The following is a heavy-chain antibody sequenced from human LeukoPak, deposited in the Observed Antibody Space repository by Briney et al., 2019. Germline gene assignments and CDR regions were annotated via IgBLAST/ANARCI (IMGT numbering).Heavy chain of an antibody. J-gene: IGHJ4*02. D-gene: IGHD2-15*01. CDR3: ARSPFGGDVRPRAGYCSGGSCYPRGTGTGSDY. V-gene: IGHV4-34*01. CDR1: GGSFSGYY. CDR2: INHSGST. Sequence: QSSETLSLTCAVYGGSFSGYYWSWIRQPPGKGLEWIGEINHSGSTNYNPSLKSRVTISVDTSKNQFSLKLSSVTAADTAVYYCARSPFGGDVRPRAGYCSGGSCYPRGTGTGSDYWGQGTLVTVSS.